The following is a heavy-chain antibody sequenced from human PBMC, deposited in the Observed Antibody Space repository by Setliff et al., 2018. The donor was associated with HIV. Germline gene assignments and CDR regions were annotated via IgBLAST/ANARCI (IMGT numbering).Heavy chain of an antibody. D-gene: IGHD6-6*01. Sequence: ASVKVSCKASGYSFTGYYMHWVRQAPGQGLEWMGIINPSSGSTTYAQKFQGRVTMTRDTSTSTVYMELSSLRSEDTAVYYCARDPAPSSSASYFQHWGQGTPVTVSS. CDR1: GYSFTGYY. J-gene: IGHJ1*01. V-gene: IGHV1-46*01. CDR3: ARDPAPSSSASYFQH. CDR2: INPSSGST.